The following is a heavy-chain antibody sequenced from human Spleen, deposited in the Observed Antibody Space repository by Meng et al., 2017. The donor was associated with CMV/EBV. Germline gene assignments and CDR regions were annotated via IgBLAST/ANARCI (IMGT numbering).Heavy chain of an antibody. Sequence: CAVKVSCNASGGTFSSDAIRWVRQAPGQGLEWMGGSIPIFGTTNYAQKFQGRVTITTDEATSTAYMELSSVRSEDTAVYYCARESDWGQGTLVTVSS. J-gene: IGHJ4*02. V-gene: IGHV1-69*05. CDR3: ARESD. CDR2: SIPIFGTT. CDR1: GGTFSSDA.